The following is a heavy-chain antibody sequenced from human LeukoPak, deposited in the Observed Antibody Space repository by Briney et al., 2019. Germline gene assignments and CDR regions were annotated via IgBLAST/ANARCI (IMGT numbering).Heavy chain of an antibody. CDR1: GGTFSSYA. D-gene: IGHD3-3*01. V-gene: IGHV1-69*13. CDR2: IIPIFGTA. Sequence: SVKVSCKASGGTFSSYAISWVRQAPGQGLEWMGGIIPIFGTANYAQKFQGRVTITADESTSTAYMELSSLRSEDTAVYYCARALSSRFLEWSYDHWGQGTLVTVSS. J-gene: IGHJ5*02. CDR3: ARALSSRFLEWSYDH.